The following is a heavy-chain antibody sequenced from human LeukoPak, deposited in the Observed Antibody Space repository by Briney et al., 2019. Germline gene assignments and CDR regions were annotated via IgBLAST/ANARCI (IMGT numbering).Heavy chain of an antibody. CDR3: AKVGYDILTGSSRAGMDV. D-gene: IGHD3-9*01. J-gene: IGHJ6*02. CDR1: GFTFNNYA. CDR2: ISGSGFST. V-gene: IGHV3-23*01. Sequence: PGGSLRLSCAASGFTFNNYAMSWVRQAPGKGLEWVSSISGSGFSTYYADSVKGRFTISRDNSKNTLYLQMNSLRAEDTAVYYCAKVGYDILTGSSRAGMDVWGQGTTVSVSS.